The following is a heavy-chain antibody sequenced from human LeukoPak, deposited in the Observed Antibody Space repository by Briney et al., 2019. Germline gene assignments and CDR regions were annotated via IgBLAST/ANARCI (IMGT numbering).Heavy chain of an antibody. D-gene: IGHD1-26*01. V-gene: IGHV1-8*01. CDR1: GYTFPNYD. CDR2: MNPKSGYT. Sequence: ASVSVSCKASGYTFPNYDINWVRQAIGQGLEWMGWMNPKSGYTGYAQKFQGRVTMTRDTSISTAYMELGSLRSEDTAVYYCARVTGSIDYWGQGTLVTVSS. J-gene: IGHJ4*02. CDR3: ARVTGSIDY.